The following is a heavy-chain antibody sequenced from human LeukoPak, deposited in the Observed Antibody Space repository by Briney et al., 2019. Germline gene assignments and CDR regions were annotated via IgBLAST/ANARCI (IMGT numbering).Heavy chain of an antibody. CDR2: FSGSGGST. J-gene: IGHJ4*02. D-gene: IGHD3-22*01. V-gene: IGHV3-23*01. CDR1: GFTFSSYA. CDR3: AKDNLDYYDSSGYLDY. Sequence: GGSLRLSCAASGFTFSSYAMSWVRQLPGKGLEWVSAFSGSGGSTYYADSVKGRFTISRDNSKNTLYLQMNSLRAEDTAVYYCAKDNLDYYDSSGYLDYWGQGTLVTVSS.